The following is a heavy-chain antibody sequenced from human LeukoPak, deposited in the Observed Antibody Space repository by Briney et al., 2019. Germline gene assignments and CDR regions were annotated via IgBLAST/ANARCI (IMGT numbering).Heavy chain of an antibody. CDR2: ISYDGSNK. V-gene: IGHV3-30*18. Sequence: GRSLRLSCAASGLTFSSYAMHWVRQAPGKGLEWVSVISYDGSNKDYADSVKGRFTISRDNSRNTLSLQMNILRPEDTAVYYCAKDLLYYGPGTYYNAAEYFQFWGQGTQVTVSS. CDR3: AKDLLYYGPGTYYNAAEYFQF. CDR1: GLTFSSYA. D-gene: IGHD3-10*01. J-gene: IGHJ1*01.